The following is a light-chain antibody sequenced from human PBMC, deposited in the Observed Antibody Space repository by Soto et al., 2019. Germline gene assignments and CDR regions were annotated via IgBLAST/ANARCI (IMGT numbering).Light chain of an antibody. CDR2: DVT. CDR1: SSDVGGYNY. J-gene: IGLJ1*01. Sequence: QSALTQPRSVSGSPGQSVTISCTGTSSDVGGYNYVSWYQQQPGKAPQLMIYDVTYRPSGVPDRFSGSKSGSTASLTISGLQAEDEADYYCCSYAGTYTVFGTGTMLTVL. CDR3: CSYAGTYTV. V-gene: IGLV2-11*01.